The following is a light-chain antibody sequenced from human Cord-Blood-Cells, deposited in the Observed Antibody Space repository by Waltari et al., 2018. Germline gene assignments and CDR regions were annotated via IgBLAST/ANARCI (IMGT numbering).Light chain of an antibody. CDR1: QSVLYSSNNKNY. V-gene: IGKV4-1*01. J-gene: IGKJ2*01. CDR2: WAS. CDR3: QQYYSTPYT. Sequence: IVMTQTPDSLAFSLGERAPINCQPSQSVLYSSNNKNYLAWYQQKPGQPPNLLIYWASTRESGVPDRFSGSGSGTDFTLTISSLQAEDVAVYYCQQYYSTPYTFGQGTKLEIK.